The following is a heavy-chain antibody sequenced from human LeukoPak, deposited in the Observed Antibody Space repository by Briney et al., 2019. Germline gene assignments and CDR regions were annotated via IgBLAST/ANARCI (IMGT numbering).Heavy chain of an antibody. Sequence: GESLKISCKHSEYSFPNYCIGWVRQMPGKGLEWMGIIYPDDSDTRYSPSFQGQVTISADRSISTAYLQWSSLKATDTAMYYCAIGRGGQQLGDYWGQGTLVTVSS. CDR1: EYSFPNYC. D-gene: IGHD6-13*01. V-gene: IGHV5-51*01. CDR2: IYPDDSDT. J-gene: IGHJ4*02. CDR3: AIGRGGQQLGDY.